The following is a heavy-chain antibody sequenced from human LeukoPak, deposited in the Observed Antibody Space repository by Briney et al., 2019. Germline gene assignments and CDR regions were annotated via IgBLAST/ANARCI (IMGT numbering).Heavy chain of an antibody. CDR2: INTKIDGGTT. CDR1: GFTFSNAW. J-gene: IGHJ4*02. Sequence: PGGSPRLSCAASGFTFSNAWMSWVRQAPGKGLEWVGRINTKIDGGTTDYAAPVKGRFTISRDDSKNTLYLQMNSLKTEDTAVYYCTTIPGYSSNWYYPDYWGQGTLVTVSS. D-gene: IGHD6-13*01. V-gene: IGHV3-15*01. CDR3: TTIPGYSSNWYYPDY.